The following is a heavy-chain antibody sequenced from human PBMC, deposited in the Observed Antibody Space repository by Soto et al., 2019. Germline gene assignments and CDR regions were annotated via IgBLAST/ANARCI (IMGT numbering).Heavy chain of an antibody. CDR1: GGSISSSSYY. V-gene: IGHV4-39*01. Sequence: SETLSLTCTVSGGSISSSSYYWGWIRQPPGKGLEWIGSIYYSGSTYYNPSLKSRVTISVDTSKNQFSLKLSSVTAADPAVFCCAGCGSGGYRYGGGDFDHWGRGTLVTVSS. D-gene: IGHD5-18*01. CDR3: AGCGSGGYRYGGGDFDH. J-gene: IGHJ2*01. CDR2: IYYSGST.